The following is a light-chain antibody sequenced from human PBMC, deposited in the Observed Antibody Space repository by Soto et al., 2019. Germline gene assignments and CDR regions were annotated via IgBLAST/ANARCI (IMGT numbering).Light chain of an antibody. CDR1: QSISSSY. J-gene: IGKJ1*01. Sequence: EIVLTQSPDTLSLSPGERATLSCRASQSISSSYLAWFQQKPGQAPRLLIYGASTRATGIPARFSASGSGTEFTLTISSLQSEDFAVYYCQQYDNWLGTFGQGTKVEVK. CDR2: GAS. CDR3: QQYDNWLGT. V-gene: IGKV3D-15*01.